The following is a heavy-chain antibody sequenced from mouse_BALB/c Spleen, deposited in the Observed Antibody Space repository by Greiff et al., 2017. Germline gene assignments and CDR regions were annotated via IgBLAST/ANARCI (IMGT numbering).Heavy chain of an antibody. CDR3: ARSYYYGSSYVGYFDV. D-gene: IGHD1-1*01. CDR2: ISYSGST. Sequence: DVQLQESGPGLVKPSQSLSLTCTVTGYSITRDYAWNWIRQFPGNKLEWMGYISYSGSTSYNPSLKSRISITRDTSKNQFFLQLNSVTTEDTATYYCARSYYYGSSYVGYFDVWGAGTTVTVSS. J-gene: IGHJ1*01. CDR1: GYSITRDYA. V-gene: IGHV3-2*02.